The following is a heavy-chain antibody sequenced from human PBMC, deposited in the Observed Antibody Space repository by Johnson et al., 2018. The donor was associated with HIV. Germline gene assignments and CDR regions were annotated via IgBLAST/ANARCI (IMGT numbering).Heavy chain of an antibody. CDR2: MRYDGST. V-gene: IGHV3-30*02. Sequence: QVQLVESGGGVVQPGGSLRLSCRASGFTFSNFGMHWVRQAPGKGLEWVAFMRYDGSTGYADSVKGRFTISRDNSKNTLYLQMNSLRAEDTAVYYCARNLQASFYDFWSDCNAFDIWGQGTMVTVSS. D-gene: IGHD3-3*01. CDR1: GFTFSNFG. CDR3: ARNLQASFYDFWSDCNAFDI. J-gene: IGHJ3*02.